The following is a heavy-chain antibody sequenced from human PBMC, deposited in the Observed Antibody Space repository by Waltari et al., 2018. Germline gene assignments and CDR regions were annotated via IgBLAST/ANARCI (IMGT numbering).Heavy chain of an antibody. J-gene: IGHJ4*02. CDR3: ATYSASRGFNY. D-gene: IGHD6-13*01. CDR2: IRSDGSNI. CDR1: GFPFSTSG. Sequence: QVQLVESGGGVVQPGECLRLSCAASGFPFSTSGLPWVRQAPGKGLEWVAYIRSDGSNINYADSVKGRFTISRDNSKNTLYLQMNSLRAEDTAVYYCATYSASRGFNYWGQGTLVTVSS. V-gene: IGHV3-30*02.